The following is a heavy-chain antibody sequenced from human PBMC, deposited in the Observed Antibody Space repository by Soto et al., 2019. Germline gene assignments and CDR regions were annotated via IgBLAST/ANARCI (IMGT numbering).Heavy chain of an antibody. Sequence: QVQLQQWGAGPLRPLETLSLTRGVSGGSFSGYYWAWIRQSSGKGLEWIGEINDRGSINYNPSLKSRVSISVDTSKNHYSLNLRSVTAADTAVYYCARESHDILTGPPWVWYFDLWGRGTLVTVSS. CDR2: INDRGSI. V-gene: IGHV4-34*01. CDR3: ARESHDILTGPPWVWYFDL. D-gene: IGHD3-9*01. CDR1: GGSFSGYY. J-gene: IGHJ2*01.